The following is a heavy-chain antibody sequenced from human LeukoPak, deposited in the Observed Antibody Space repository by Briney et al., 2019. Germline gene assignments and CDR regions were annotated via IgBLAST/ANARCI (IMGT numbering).Heavy chain of an antibody. CDR3: AKDPHPDSSSWYNWFDP. J-gene: IGHJ5*02. D-gene: IGHD6-13*01. CDR2: ISGSGGST. V-gene: IGHV3-23*01. CDR1: GFTFSSYA. Sequence: GGSLRLSCAASGFTFSSYAMSWVRQAPGKGLEWVSAISGSGGSTYYADPVKGRFTISRDNSKNTLYLQMNSLRAEDTAVYYCAKDPHPDSSSWYNWFDPWGQGTLVTVSS.